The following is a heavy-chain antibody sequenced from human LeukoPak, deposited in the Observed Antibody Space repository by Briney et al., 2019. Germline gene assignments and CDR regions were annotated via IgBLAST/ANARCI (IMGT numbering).Heavy chain of an antibody. D-gene: IGHD5-12*01. CDR1: GGSISSGDYY. Sequence: SETLSLTCTVSGGSISSGDYYWSWIRQHPGKGLEWIGYIYYTGSTYYNPSLRSRVTISVDTSKNQFSLRLTSVAAADTAVYYCARDSGYGLNDYWGQGTLVTVSS. J-gene: IGHJ4*02. V-gene: IGHV4-31*03. CDR3: ARDSGYGLNDY. CDR2: IYYTGST.